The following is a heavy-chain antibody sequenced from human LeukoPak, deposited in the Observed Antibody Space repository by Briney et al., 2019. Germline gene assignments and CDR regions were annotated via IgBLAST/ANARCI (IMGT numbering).Heavy chain of an antibody. CDR1: GGSISSYF. V-gene: IGHV4-59*01. Sequence: SETLSLACTISGGSISSYFWSWIRQPPGKGLEWIGYIYYTGSTNYNPSLKSRVIISLDTSKNQFSLKLSSVTAADTAVYYCARTLSRWDPFDYWGQGTLVTVSS. CDR3: ARTLSRWDPFDY. J-gene: IGHJ4*02. CDR2: IYYTGST. D-gene: IGHD1-26*01.